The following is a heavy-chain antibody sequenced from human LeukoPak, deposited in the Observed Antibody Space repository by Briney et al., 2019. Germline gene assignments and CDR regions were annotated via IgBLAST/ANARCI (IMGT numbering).Heavy chain of an antibody. J-gene: IGHJ4*02. V-gene: IGHV1-18*01. CDR3: ARVGPSMVYDDFDY. Sequence: ASVKVSFKASGYTFTSYGIGWVRQAPGQGLEWMGWISAYNDNTNYAQKLQGRVTMTTDTSTSTAYMELRSLRSDDTAVYYCARVGPSMVYDDFDYWGQGTLVTVSS. CDR2: ISAYNDNT. CDR1: GYTFTSYG. D-gene: IGHD2-8*01.